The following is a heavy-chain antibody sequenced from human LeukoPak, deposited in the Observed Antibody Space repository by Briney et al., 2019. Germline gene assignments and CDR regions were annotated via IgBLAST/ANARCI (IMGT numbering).Heavy chain of an antibody. CDR1: GGSFSGYY. J-gene: IGHJ4*02. V-gene: IGHV4-34*01. Sequence: PSETLSLTCAVYGGSFSGYYWSWIRQPPGKGLEWIEEINHSGSTNYNPSLKSRVTISVDTSKNQFSLKLSSVTAADTAVYYCARTPDTYYYGSGSSPVDYWGQGTLVTVSS. CDR2: INHSGST. D-gene: IGHD3-10*01. CDR3: ARTPDTYYYGSGSSPVDY.